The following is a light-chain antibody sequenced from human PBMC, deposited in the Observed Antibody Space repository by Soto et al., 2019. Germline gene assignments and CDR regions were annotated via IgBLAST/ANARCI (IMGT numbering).Light chain of an antibody. CDR3: LQDYGDSWT. CDR1: QGISSW. CDR2: AAS. J-gene: IGKJ1*01. V-gene: IGKV1-12*01. Sequence: DIQMTQSPSSVSASVGDRVTITCRASQGISSWLAWYQQKPGKAPKLLIYAASSLESGVPSRFSGSGSGTDFTLTINSLQPEDFATYYCLQDYGDSWTFGQGTKVDIK.